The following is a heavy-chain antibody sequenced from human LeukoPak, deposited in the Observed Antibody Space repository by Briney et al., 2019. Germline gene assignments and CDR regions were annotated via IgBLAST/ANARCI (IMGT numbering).Heavy chain of an antibody. D-gene: IGHD3-10*01. CDR2: ISAYNGNT. CDR3: ARGITMVRGVPKFDWFDP. CDR1: GYTFTSYG. J-gene: IGHJ5*02. V-gene: IGHV1-18*01. Sequence: EASVKVSCKASGYTFTSYGISWVRQAPGQGLEWMGWISAYNGNTNYAQKFQGRVTMTRDTSISTAYMELSRLRSDDTAVYYCARGITMVRGVPKFDWFDPWGQGTLVTVSS.